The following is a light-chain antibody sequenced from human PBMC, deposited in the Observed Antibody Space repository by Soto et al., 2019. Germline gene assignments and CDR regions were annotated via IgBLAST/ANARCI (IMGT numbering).Light chain of an antibody. J-gene: IGLJ1*01. CDR1: SSDVGGYNY. V-gene: IGLV2-14*03. CDR2: DVT. CDR3: SSYTSSSTFYV. Sequence: QSALTQPASVSGSPGQSITISCTGTSSDVGGYNYVSWYQQHPGKAPKLIIYDVTNRPSGVSYRFSASKSGNTASLTISGLQAEDEADYYCSSYTSSSTFYVFGAGTKVTVL.